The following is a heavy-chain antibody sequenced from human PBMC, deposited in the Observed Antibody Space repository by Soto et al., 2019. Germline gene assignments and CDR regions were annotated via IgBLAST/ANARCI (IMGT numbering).Heavy chain of an antibody. CDR2: INPNSGGT. CDR3: ARVGSGSYSPVFLN. V-gene: IGHV1-2*04. CDR1: GYTFTGYY. Sequence: QVQLVQSGAEVKKPGASVKVSCKASGYTFTGYYMHWVRQAPGQGLEWMGWINPNSGGTNYAQKFQGWVTMTRDTSVSAAYMELSRLRSDDTAVSYCARVGSGSYSPVFLNWGLGTLVTVSS. D-gene: IGHD3-10*01. J-gene: IGHJ4*02.